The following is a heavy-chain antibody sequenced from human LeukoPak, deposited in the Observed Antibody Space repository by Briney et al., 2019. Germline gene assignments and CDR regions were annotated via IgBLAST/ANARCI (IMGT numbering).Heavy chain of an antibody. V-gene: IGHV3-21*01. D-gene: IGHD3-3*01. CDR1: GFTFSSYS. J-gene: IGHJ5*02. CDR2: ISSSSSYI. CDR3: ARAYDFWSGYHYNWFDP. Sequence: GGSLRLSRAASGFTFSSYSMNWVRQAPGKGLEWVSSISSSSSYIYYADSVKGRFTISRDNAKNSLYLQMNSLRAEDTAVYYCARAYDFWSGYHYNWFDPWGQGTLVTVSS.